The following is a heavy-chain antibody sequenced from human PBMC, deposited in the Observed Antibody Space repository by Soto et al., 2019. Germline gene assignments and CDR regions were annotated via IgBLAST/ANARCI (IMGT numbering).Heavy chain of an antibody. D-gene: IGHD2-15*01. V-gene: IGHV3-23*01. J-gene: IGHJ6*01. CDR1: GVSLSTSA. CDR2: TDASGLTT. CDR3: ARAPPSHKLPPDFVMDV. Sequence: PWVSRRLSCAASGVSLSTSARNGVRQAPGKGLEWISLTDASGLTTDYADFVKGRFTISRANSTSAVHLQMNSPRADDTAVYYCARAPPSHKLPPDFVMDVWGQGTPVTVSS.